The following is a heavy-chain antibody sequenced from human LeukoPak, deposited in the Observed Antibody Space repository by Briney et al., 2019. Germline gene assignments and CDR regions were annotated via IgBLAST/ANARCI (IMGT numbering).Heavy chain of an antibody. D-gene: IGHD5-18*01. CDR1: GFTFSSYA. Sequence: GGSLRLSCAASGFTFSSYAMSWVRQAPGKGLEWVSAISGSGGSTYYADSVKGRFTISRDNSKNTLYLQMNSLRAEDTAVYYCARGSESAVTPLGYWGQGTLVTVSS. J-gene: IGHJ4*02. CDR3: ARGSESAVTPLGY. CDR2: ISGSGGST. V-gene: IGHV3-23*01.